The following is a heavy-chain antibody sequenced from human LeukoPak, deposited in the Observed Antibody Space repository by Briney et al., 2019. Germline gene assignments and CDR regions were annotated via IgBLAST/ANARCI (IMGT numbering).Heavy chain of an antibody. D-gene: IGHD3-22*01. CDR3: ARHLRYDSSGVKGLSGFFDY. Sequence: SETLSLTCTVSGGSISSSNYYWSWIRQPPGKGLEWIGEINHSGSTNYNPSLKSRVTISVDTSKNQFSLKLSSVTAADTAVYYCARHLRYDSSGVKGLSGFFDYWGQGTLVTVSS. CDR1: GGSISSSNYY. CDR2: INHSGST. J-gene: IGHJ4*02. V-gene: IGHV4-39*01.